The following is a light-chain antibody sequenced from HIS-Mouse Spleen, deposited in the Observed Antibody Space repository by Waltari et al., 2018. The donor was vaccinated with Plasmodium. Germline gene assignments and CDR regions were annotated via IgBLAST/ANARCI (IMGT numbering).Light chain of an antibody. J-gene: IGKJ2*01. CDR3: QQYDNLPYT. V-gene: IGKV1-33*01. CDR2: DAS. Sequence: IQLTQSPSSLSASVGDRVTITCRASQGISSALAWYQQKPGKASKLLFYDASNLETGVPSRFSGSGSGTDFTFTISSLQPEDIATYYCQQYDNLPYTFGQGTKLEIK. CDR1: QGISSA.